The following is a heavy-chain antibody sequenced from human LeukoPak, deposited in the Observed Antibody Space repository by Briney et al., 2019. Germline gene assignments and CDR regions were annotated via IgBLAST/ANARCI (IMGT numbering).Heavy chain of an antibody. CDR1: GFTFDDYG. Sequence: GGSLRLSCAASGFTFDDYGMSWVRQAPGKGLEWVSGINWNGGSTGYADSVKGRFTISRDNAKNSLYLQMNSLRAEDTALYYCARVLYYGSSGYYWDYWGQGTLVTVSS. CDR3: ARVLYYGSSGYYWDY. D-gene: IGHD3-22*01. CDR2: INWNGGST. J-gene: IGHJ4*02. V-gene: IGHV3-20*04.